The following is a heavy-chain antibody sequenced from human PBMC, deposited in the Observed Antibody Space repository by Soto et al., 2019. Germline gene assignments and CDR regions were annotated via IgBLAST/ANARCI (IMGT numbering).Heavy chain of an antibody. CDR3: AHRRGGPPNV. V-gene: IGHV2-5*02. Sequence: QITLKESGPTLMKPTQTLTLTCTLSGVSLTSTGVGVDWIRQPPGKALEWLALIYWDDDIRYSPSLKNRLTITKDISKNQVVLTLTNMDPVDTATYYFAHRRGGPPNVWGQGSLVTVSS. J-gene: IGHJ4*02. CDR1: GVSLTSTGVG. D-gene: IGHD2-8*01. CDR2: IYWDDDI.